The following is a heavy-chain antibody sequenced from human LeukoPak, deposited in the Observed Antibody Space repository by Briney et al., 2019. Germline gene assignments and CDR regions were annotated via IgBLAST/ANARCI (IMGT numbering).Heavy chain of an antibody. CDR1: GFTFNTFN. J-gene: IGHJ4*02. CDR2: ITSGGDYI. D-gene: IGHD3-22*01. CDR3: ARDASSITMIVVATLDY. V-gene: IGHV3-21*01. Sequence: GGSLRLSCAASGFTFNTFNMNWVRQAPGKGLEWVSSITSGGDYIYYADSVKGRFTTSRDNAKNSLSLQMNSLRAEDTAVYYCARDASSITMIVVATLDYWGQGTLVTVSS.